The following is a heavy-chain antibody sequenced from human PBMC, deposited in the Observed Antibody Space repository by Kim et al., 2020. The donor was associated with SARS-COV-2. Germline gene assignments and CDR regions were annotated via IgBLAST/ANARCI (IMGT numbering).Heavy chain of an antibody. CDR3: ARGPGIAVAGGEDWFDP. CDR1: GDSVSSNSAA. D-gene: IGHD6-19*01. Sequence: SQTLSLTCAISGDSVSSNSAAWNWIRQSPSRGLEWLGRTYYRSKWYNDYAVSVKSRITINPDTSKNQFSLQLNSVTPEDTAVYYCARGPGIAVAGGEDWFDPWGQGTLVTVSS. CDR2: TYYRSKWYN. V-gene: IGHV6-1*01. J-gene: IGHJ5*02.